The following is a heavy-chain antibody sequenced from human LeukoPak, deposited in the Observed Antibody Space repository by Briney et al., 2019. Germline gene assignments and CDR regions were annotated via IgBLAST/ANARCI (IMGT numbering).Heavy chain of an antibody. CDR2: IYYSGST. CDR1: GYSISSGYY. D-gene: IGHD2-2*01. V-gene: IGHV4-38-2*02. Sequence: PSETLSLTCTVSGYSISSGYYWGWIRQPPGKGLEWIGSIYYSGSTYYNPSLKSRVTISVDTSKNQFSLKLSSVTAADTAVYYCARDDYTAVPAAMSYYYYYYMDVWGKGTTVTVSS. CDR3: ARDDYTAVPAAMSYYYYYYMDV. J-gene: IGHJ6*03.